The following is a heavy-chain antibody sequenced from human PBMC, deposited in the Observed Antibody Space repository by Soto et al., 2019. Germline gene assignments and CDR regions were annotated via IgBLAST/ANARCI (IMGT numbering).Heavy chain of an antibody. Sequence: GGSLRLSCAASGFIFSSFALHWVRQAPGKGLEWVAVIRYDGTEKYNGDSVKGRFTISRDNSKNTVYLEMTSLKAEDTAVYYCARDFTQVGPLDFWGQGTLVTVYS. CDR2: IRYDGTEK. CDR3: ARDFTQVGPLDF. CDR1: GFIFSSFA. D-gene: IGHD1-26*01. V-gene: IGHV3-33*01. J-gene: IGHJ4*02.